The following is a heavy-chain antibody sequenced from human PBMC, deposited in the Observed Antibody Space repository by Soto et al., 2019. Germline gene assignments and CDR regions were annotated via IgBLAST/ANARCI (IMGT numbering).Heavy chain of an antibody. CDR3: ARGRYGDY. CDR2: ISAHNGNT. D-gene: IGHD1-1*01. Sequence: QVHLVQSGAEVKKPGASVKVSCKGSGYAFTTYGITWVRQAPGQGLEWMGWISAHNGNTNYAQKLQGRVTVPRDTSTSTAYMELRSLRSVDTAVYYCARGRYGDYWGQGALVTVSS. J-gene: IGHJ4*02. CDR1: GYAFTTYG. V-gene: IGHV1-18*01.